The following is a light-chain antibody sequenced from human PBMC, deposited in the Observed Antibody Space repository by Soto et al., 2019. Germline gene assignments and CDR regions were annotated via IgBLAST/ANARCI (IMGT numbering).Light chain of an antibody. CDR2: GAS. Sequence: ERAMTQSPATLSVSPGEGATLSCRASQSVSRNLAWYQQKPGQAPRLLIYGASSRATGIPARFSGSGSETEFTLTISSLQPEDFAVYYCQQYDNWPSWTFCQGTTVEI. CDR1: QSVSRN. J-gene: IGKJ1*01. V-gene: IGKV3-15*01. CDR3: QQYDNWPSWT.